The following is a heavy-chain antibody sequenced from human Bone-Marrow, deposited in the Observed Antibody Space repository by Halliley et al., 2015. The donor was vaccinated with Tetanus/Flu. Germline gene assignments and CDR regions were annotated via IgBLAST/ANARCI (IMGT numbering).Heavy chain of an antibody. V-gene: IGHV4-30-2*05. D-gene: IGHD3-10*01. CDR3: ARGGDSGGLY. CDR2: IFQSARP. Sequence: KGLEWIGYIFQSARPFYNPSLKSRITISGDPSKNRFSLKLPSLTAADTAVYYCARGGDSGGLYWGQGILVTVSS. J-gene: IGHJ4*02.